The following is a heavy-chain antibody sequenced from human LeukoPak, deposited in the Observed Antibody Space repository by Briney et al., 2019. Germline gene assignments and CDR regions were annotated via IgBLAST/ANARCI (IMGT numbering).Heavy chain of an antibody. J-gene: IGHJ4*02. CDR3: AREHKRNYFDY. CDR2: IYYSGST. Sequence: PSETLSLTCTVSGGSISSSSYYWGWIRQPPGKGLEWIGSIYYSGSTYYNPSLKSRVTISVDTSKNQFSLKLSSVTAADTAVYYCAREHKRNYFDYWGQGTLVTVSS. CDR1: GGSISSSSYY. D-gene: IGHD2-21*01. V-gene: IGHV4-39*07.